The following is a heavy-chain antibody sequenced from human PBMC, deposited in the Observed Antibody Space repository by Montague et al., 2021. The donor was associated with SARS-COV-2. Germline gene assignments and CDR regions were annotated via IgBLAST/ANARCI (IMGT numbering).Heavy chain of an antibody. D-gene: IGHD3-10*01. J-gene: IGHJ6*02. Sequence: SETLSLTCHVYGASFSGYYWSWARQSPGKGLEWIGEVIHSGTTXXXPSXXXRVTISIDSSNDRFSLRLTSLTAADTGVYYCASGEFFYYGSGNYYRSALDDWGQGTTVTVSS. CDR3: ASGEFFYYGSGNYYRSALDD. CDR1: GASFSGYY. V-gene: IGHV4-34*12. CDR2: VIHSGTT.